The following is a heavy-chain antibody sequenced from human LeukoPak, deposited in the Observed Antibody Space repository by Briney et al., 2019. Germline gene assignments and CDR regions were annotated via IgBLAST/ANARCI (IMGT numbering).Heavy chain of an antibody. CDR1: GGSFSGYY. CDR3: AISSGWRRWLDP. V-gene: IGHV4-34*01. Sequence: SETLSLTCAVYGGSFSGYYWSWIRQPPGKGLEWIGEINHSGSTNYNPSLKSRVTISVDTSKNQFYLKLSSVTAADTAVYYCAISSGWRRWLDPWGQGTLVTVSS. D-gene: IGHD6-19*01. J-gene: IGHJ5*02. CDR2: INHSGST.